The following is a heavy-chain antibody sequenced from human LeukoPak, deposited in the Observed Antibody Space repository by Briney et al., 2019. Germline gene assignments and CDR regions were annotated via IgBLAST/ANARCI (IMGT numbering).Heavy chain of an antibody. CDR1: GFTFSSYW. V-gene: IGHV3-30*02. CDR3: AKEGYSRGYYSYYYMDV. D-gene: IGHD6-13*01. J-gene: IGHJ6*03. CDR2: IRYDGSNK. Sequence: PGGSLRLSCAASGFTFSSYWMSWVRQAPGKGLEWVAFIRYDGSNKYYADSVKGRFTISRDNSKNTLYLQMNSLRAEDTAVYYCAKEGYSRGYYSYYYMDVWGKGTTVTVSS.